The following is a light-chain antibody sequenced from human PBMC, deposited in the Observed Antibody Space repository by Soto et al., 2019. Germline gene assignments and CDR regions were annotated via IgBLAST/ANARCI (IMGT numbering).Light chain of an antibody. CDR1: QGISSY. Sequence: LTQYTSFLSASVGDRVTITGRASQGISSYLAWYQQKPGQAPRLLIYDASNRATGIPARFSGSGSGTDFTLTISSLEPEDFAVYYCQQRSNWPPSFGQRRLLEIK. CDR2: DAS. J-gene: IGKJ5*01. CDR3: QQRSNWPPS. V-gene: IGKV3-11*01.